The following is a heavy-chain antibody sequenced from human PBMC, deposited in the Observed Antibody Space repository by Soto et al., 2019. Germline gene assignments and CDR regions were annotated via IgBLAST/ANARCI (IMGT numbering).Heavy chain of an antibody. Sequence: QVQLVQSGAEVKKPGSSVKVSCKASGGTFSSYTISWVRQAPGQGLEWMGRIIPILGIANYAQKFQGRVTITADKSTSTAYMELSSLRSEDTAVYYCARVPAAINYYYYGMDVWGQGTTVTVSS. J-gene: IGHJ6*02. CDR3: ARVPAAINYYYYGMDV. D-gene: IGHD2-2*01. CDR1: GGTFSSYT. CDR2: IIPILGIA. V-gene: IGHV1-69*02.